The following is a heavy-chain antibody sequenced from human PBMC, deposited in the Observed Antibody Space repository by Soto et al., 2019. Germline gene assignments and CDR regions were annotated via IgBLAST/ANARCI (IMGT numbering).Heavy chain of an antibody. CDR3: ARRRGSSSSPYYYGMDV. V-gene: IGHV5-51*01. CDR1: GYSFTSYW. D-gene: IGHD6-6*01. Sequence: GESLKISCKGSGYSFTSYWIGWVRQMPGKGLEWMGIIYPGDSDTRYSPSFQGQVTISADKSISTAYLQWSSLKASDTAMYYCARRRGSSSSPYYYGMDVWGQGTTVTVSS. CDR2: IYPGDSDT. J-gene: IGHJ6*02.